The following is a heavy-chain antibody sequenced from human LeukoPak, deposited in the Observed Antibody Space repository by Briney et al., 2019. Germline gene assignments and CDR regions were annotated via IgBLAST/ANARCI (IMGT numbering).Heavy chain of an antibody. CDR2: ISGNGGST. CDR3: ARDPQTVGGSGYFDY. J-gene: IGHJ4*02. V-gene: IGHV3-23*01. Sequence: GGSLRLSCAASGFTFSSYAVNWVRQAPGKGLEWVSAISGNGGSTYYADSVKGRFTISRDNSKNTLWLQMNSLRVEDTAVYYCARDPQTVGGSGYFDYWGQGTLVTVSS. D-gene: IGHD3-10*01. CDR1: GFTFSSYA.